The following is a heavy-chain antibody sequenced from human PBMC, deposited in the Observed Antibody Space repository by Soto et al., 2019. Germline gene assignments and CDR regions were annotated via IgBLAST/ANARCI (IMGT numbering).Heavy chain of an antibody. CDR2: FSSGGGGT. J-gene: IGHJ4*02. V-gene: IGHV3-23*01. CDR3: TKANRYCSGANCFTFDY. Sequence: GGSLRLSCTASGFTFSNYAMSWVRQAPGKGLEWVSTFSSGGGGTYYADSVKGRFTISRDNSKNTLSLQMNSLRAEDTAVYYCTKANRYCSGANCFTFDYWGLGTLVT. CDR1: GFTFSNYA. D-gene: IGHD2-15*01.